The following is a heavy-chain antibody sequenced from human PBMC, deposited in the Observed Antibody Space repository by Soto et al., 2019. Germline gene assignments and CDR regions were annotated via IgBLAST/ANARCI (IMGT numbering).Heavy chain of an antibody. CDR3: ERSGITIFGVDPYYYYMDV. J-gene: IGHJ6*03. Sequence: ASVKVSCKASGYTFTSYGISWVRQAPGQGLEWMGWISAYNGNTNYAQKLQGRVTMTTDTSTSTAYMELRSLRSDDTAVYYCERSGITIFGVDPYYYYMDVWGKGTTVTVSS. V-gene: IGHV1-18*01. D-gene: IGHD3-3*01. CDR2: ISAYNGNT. CDR1: GYTFTSYG.